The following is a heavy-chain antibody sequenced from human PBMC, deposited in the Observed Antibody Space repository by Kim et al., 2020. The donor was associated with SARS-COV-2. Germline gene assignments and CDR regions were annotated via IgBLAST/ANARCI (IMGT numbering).Heavy chain of an antibody. CDR3: TTTAIVVDILWGMDV. V-gene: IGHV3-15*01. CDR2: IKSKTDGGTT. J-gene: IGHJ6*02. D-gene: IGHD3-22*01. Sequence: GGSLRLSCAASGFTFSNAWMSWVRQAPGKGLEWVGRIKSKTDGGTTDYAAPVKGRFTISRDDSKNTLYLQMNSLKTEDTAVYYCTTTAIVVDILWGMDVWGQGTTVTVSS. CDR1: GFTFSNAW.